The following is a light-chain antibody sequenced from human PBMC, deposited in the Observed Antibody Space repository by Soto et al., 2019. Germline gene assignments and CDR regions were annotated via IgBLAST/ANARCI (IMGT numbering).Light chain of an antibody. CDR1: SSDVGGYKF. J-gene: IGLJ1*01. Sequence: QSALTQPPSASGSPGQSVTICCTGTSSDVGGYKFVSWYQQHPGKAPKLIIYEVSQRPSGVPDRFSASKSGDTASLTVSGLRAEDEADYYCSSYAGSNMGVFGSGTKLTVL. CDR2: EVS. CDR3: SSYAGSNMGV. V-gene: IGLV2-8*01.